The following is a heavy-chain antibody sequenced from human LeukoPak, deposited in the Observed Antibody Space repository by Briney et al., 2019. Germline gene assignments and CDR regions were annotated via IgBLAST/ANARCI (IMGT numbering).Heavy chain of an antibody. V-gene: IGHV3-66*04. J-gene: IGHJ3*02. D-gene: IGHD3-22*01. CDR3: TTLGYFYDSRGYYYPDAFDI. CDR2: IYSGGST. CDR1: SFTVISNY. Sequence: GGSLRLSCAAPSFTVISNYTSCVRQAPGKGLEWVSVIYSGGSTYYADSVKGRFTISRDNSKNTLYLQMNSLRAEDTAVYDCTTLGYFYDSRGYYYPDAFDIWGQGTMVAVSS.